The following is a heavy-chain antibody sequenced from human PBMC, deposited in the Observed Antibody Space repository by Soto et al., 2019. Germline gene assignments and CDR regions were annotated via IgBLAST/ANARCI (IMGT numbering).Heavy chain of an antibody. J-gene: IGHJ4*02. Sequence: GGSLRLSCAASGFTFSSYAMSWVRQAPGKGLEWVSAISGSGGSTYYADSVKGRFTISRDNSKNTLYLQMNSLRAEDRTVYYCAGSPPLYCSSTSCYVGVSFDYWGQGTLVTVSS. CDR2: ISGSGGST. CDR3: AGSPPLYCSSTSCYVGVSFDY. V-gene: IGHV3-23*01. D-gene: IGHD2-2*01. CDR1: GFTFSSYA.